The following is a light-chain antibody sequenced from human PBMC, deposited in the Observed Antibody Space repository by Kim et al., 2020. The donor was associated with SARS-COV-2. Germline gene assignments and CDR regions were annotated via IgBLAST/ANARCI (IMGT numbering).Light chain of an antibody. CDR3: AAWDDSHWV. J-gene: IGLJ3*02. V-gene: IGLV1-47*01. CDR1: SSNSRSNY. Sequence: PARRVTLSCSRSSSNSRSNYVDWYQPLPGTAPKPLIYRNNQRPSGVPDRFSGSKSCASASLAISGLRSEDEADYYCAAWDDSHWVFGGGTQLTVL. CDR2: RNN.